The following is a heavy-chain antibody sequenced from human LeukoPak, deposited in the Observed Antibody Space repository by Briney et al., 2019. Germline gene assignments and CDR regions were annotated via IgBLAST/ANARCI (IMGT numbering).Heavy chain of an antibody. J-gene: IGHJ5*02. CDR2: ISSDGSDK. V-gene: IGHV3-30*19. D-gene: IGHD3-10*01. CDR3: ARGGTAKSYDSGSYYIGWFDP. CDR1: GFTFSSYG. Sequence: PGGSLRLSCAASGFTFSSYGMHWVRQAPGKGLEWVAVISSDGSDKYYADSVKGRFTISRDNSKNTLYLQMNSLRAEDTAVYNCARGGTAKSYDSGSYYIGWFDPWGQGTLVTVSS.